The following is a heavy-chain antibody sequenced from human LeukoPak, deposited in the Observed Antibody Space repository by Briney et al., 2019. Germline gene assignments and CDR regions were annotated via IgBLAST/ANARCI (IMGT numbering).Heavy chain of an antibody. CDR1: GYTFTSYA. CDR2: INLDSGCT. J-gene: IGHJ4*02. Sequence: GASVKVSCKASGYTFTSYAMNWVRQAPGQGLEWMGWINLDSGCTKYAQKFQGRVTMTRDTSISTAYMELSRLKSDDTAVYYCASFGYWGQGTLVTVSS. V-gene: IGHV1-2*02. CDR3: ASFGY. D-gene: IGHD3-10*01.